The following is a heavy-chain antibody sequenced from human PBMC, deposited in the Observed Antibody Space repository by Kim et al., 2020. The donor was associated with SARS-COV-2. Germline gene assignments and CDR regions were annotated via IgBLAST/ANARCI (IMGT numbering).Heavy chain of an antibody. J-gene: IGHJ4*02. Sequence: ASVKVSCKASGYTFTSYDINWVRQATGQGLEWMGWMNPNSGNTGYAQKFQGRVTMTRNTSISTAYMELSSLRSEDTAVYYCARGVNWNNENHFDYWGQGTLVTVSS. D-gene: IGHD1-20*01. V-gene: IGHV1-8*01. CDR1: GYTFTSYD. CDR3: ARGVNWNNENHFDY. CDR2: MNPNSGNT.